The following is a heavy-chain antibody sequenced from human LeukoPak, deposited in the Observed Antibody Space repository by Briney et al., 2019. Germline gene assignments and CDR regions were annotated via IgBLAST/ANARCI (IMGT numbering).Heavy chain of an antibody. V-gene: IGHV1-18*01. D-gene: IGHD2-2*01. CDR2: ISSYNGNT. CDR3: ARTDCSSTSCYSIGPFDY. J-gene: IGHJ4*02. Sequence: GASVKVPFKASGYTFTSYVISWVRQAPGQGLEWMGWISSYNGNTNYAQKLQGRVTMTTDTSTGTAYMELRSLRSDDTAVYYCARTDCSSTSCYSIGPFDYWGQGTLVTVSS. CDR1: GYTFTSYV.